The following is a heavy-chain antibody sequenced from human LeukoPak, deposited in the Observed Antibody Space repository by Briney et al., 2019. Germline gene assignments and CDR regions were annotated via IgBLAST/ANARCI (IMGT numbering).Heavy chain of an antibody. CDR1: GFTFSSYW. V-gene: IGHV3-7*05. D-gene: IGHD1-7*01. Sequence: GGSLRLSCAASGFTFSSYWMSWVRQAPGKGLEWVANIKEDGREKYYVDSVKGRFTISRDNAKNSLYLRMNGLRAEDTAVYYCARGGGNFVNWGQGTLVTVSS. CDR2: IKEDGREK. CDR3: ARGGGNFVN. J-gene: IGHJ4*02.